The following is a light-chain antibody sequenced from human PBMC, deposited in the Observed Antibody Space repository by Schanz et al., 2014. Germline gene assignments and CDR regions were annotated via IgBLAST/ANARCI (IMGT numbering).Light chain of an antibody. J-gene: IGKJ4*01. Sequence: EIVMTQSPATLSVSPGERATLSCRASQSVSSNLAWYQQKPGQAPRLLIDGASTRASGIPDRFSGSGSGTDLTLTISRLEPEDCAVYYCQQYGSSPDFGGGTKVEIK. CDR3: QQYGSSPD. CDR1: QSVSSN. V-gene: IGKV3-20*01. CDR2: GAS.